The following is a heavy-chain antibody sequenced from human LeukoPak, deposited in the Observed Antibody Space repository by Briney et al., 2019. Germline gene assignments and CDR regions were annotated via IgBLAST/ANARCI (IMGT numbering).Heavy chain of an antibody. D-gene: IGHD1-1*01. CDR2: IYNRGNT. CDR3: ARAGNNWSFDY. CDR1: GDSVSIYY. V-gene: IGHV4-59*02. Sequence: PSETLSLTCTVSGDSVSIYYWSWIRQPPGKGLEWIGYIYNRGNTNYNPSLKSRVTMAVDTSKNQFSLKVSSVTAADTAVYYCARAGNNWSFDYWGQGTLVTVSS. J-gene: IGHJ4*02.